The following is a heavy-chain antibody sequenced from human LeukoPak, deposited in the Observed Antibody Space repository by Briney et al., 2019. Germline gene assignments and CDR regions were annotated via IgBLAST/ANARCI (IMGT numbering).Heavy chain of an antibody. CDR1: GFTFSSYA. D-gene: IGHD2-21*02. Sequence: GGSLRLSCAASGFTFSSYAMHWVRQAPGKGLEYVSAISSNGGSTYYANSVKARFTISRDNSKNTLYLQMGSLRAEDMAVYYCARGCGGDCYYYFDYWGQGTLVTVSS. CDR2: ISSNGGST. V-gene: IGHV3-64*01. J-gene: IGHJ4*02. CDR3: ARGCGGDCYYYFDY.